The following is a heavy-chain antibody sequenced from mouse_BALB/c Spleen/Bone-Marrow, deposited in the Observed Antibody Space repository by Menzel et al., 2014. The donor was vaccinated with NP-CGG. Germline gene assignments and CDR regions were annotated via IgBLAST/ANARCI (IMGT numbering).Heavy chain of an antibody. Sequence: EVQLVESGGGLVQPGGSLRLSCATSGFTFTDYYMSWVRQPPGKALEWLGFIRNKANGYTTEYSASVKGRFTISRDNSQSILYLQMNTLRAEDSATYYRARYDPDALDYWGQGTSVTVSS. CDR2: IRNKANGYTT. CDR1: GFTFTDYY. CDR3: ARYDPDALDY. V-gene: IGHV7-3*02. J-gene: IGHJ4*01.